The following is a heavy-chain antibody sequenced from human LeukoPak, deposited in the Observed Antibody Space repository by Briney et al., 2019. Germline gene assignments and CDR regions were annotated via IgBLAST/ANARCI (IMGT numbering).Heavy chain of an antibody. CDR2: IRSKAYGGTT. D-gene: IGHD3-10*01. V-gene: IGHV3-49*04. CDR1: GFTFGDYA. Sequence: GGSLRLSCTASGFTFGDYAMSWVRQAPGKGLDWVGFIRSKAYGGTTEYAASVKGRFTISRDDSKSIAYLQMNSLKTEDTAVYYCTSFYYYGSGSYYNVYGAFDIWGQGTMVTVSS. CDR3: TSFYYYGSGSYYNVYGAFDI. J-gene: IGHJ3*02.